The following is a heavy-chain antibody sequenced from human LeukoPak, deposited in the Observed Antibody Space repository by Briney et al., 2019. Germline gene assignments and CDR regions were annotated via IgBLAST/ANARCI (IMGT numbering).Heavy chain of an antibody. J-gene: IGHJ4*02. Sequence: PGGSLRLSCAASGFTFSSYAMSWVRQAPGKGLEWVSAISGSGAATYYADSVKGRFSISRDNSKNTLYLATNSLRAEDTAVYYCARGWSGWYLFDNWGQGTLVTVSS. D-gene: IGHD6-19*01. V-gene: IGHV3-23*01. CDR2: ISGSGAAT. CDR3: ARGWSGWYLFDN. CDR1: GFTFSSYA.